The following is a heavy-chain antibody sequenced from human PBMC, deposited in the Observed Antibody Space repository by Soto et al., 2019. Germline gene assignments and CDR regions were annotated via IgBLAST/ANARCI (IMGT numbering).Heavy chain of an antibody. V-gene: IGHV4-38-2*01. J-gene: IGHJ5*01. CDR1: GYSISSGYQ. D-gene: IGHD3-10*01. CDR3: VRHRDYYGLGSSYNWFDS. CDR2: IYHSGHT. Sequence: KPSETLSLTCAVSGYSISSGYQWGWIRQPPGKGLEWIANIYHSGHTYYNPSLRSRVTISVDTSKNQFSVRLTSVTAADTAVYYCVRHRDYYGLGSSYNWFDSWGQGTLVTVSS.